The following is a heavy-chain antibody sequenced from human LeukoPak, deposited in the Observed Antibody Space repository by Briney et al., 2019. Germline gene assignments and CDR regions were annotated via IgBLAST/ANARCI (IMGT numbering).Heavy chain of an antibody. V-gene: IGHV3-30*01. D-gene: IGHD1-26*01. Sequence: PGGSLRLSCAASGFTFSSYAMHWVRQAPGKGLEWVAVISYDGSNKYYADSVKGRFTISRDNSKNTLYLQMNSLRAEDTAVYYCASSGSYYVNYFDYWGQGTLVTVSS. J-gene: IGHJ4*02. CDR3: ASSGSYYVNYFDY. CDR2: ISYDGSNK. CDR1: GFTFSSYA.